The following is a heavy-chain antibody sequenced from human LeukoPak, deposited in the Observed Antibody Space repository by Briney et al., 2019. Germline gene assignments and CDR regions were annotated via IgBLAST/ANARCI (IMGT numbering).Heavy chain of an antibody. D-gene: IGHD3/OR15-3a*01. CDR3: ATRYYQNYSDFFVY. CDR2: ISGSGANT. CDR1: GFSFRGYA. Sequence: YPGGSLRLSCAATGFSFRGYAMSWVRQTPGKGLEWISTISGSGANTLYADSVKGRFLVSRDNSKNILYLQMNSPRVDDTAVYYCATRYYQNYSDFFVYWGQGTLVTVSS. V-gene: IGHV3-23*01. J-gene: IGHJ4*02.